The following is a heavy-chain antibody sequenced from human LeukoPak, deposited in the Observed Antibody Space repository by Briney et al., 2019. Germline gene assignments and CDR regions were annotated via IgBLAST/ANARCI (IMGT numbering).Heavy chain of an antibody. CDR1: GFTFSSYA. CDR2: ISGSGGST. D-gene: IGHD3-10*01. J-gene: IGHJ4*02. V-gene: IGHV3-23*01. Sequence: GGSLRLPCAASGFTFSSYAMSWVRQAPGKGLEWVSAISGSGGSTYYADSVKGRFTISRDNSKNTLYLQMNSLRAEDTAVYYCAKAGEVWLVVYYFDYWGQGTLVTVSS. CDR3: AKAGEVWLVVYYFDY.